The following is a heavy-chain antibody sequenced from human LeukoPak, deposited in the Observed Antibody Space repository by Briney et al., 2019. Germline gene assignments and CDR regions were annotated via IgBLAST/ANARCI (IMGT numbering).Heavy chain of an antibody. CDR2: IYHSGST. CDR1: GYSISSGYY. D-gene: IGHD4-17*01. J-gene: IGHJ5*02. CDR3: ARAKTTATTWFDP. Sequence: PSETLSLTCAVSGYSISSGYYWGWIRQPPGKGLEWIGSIYHSGSTYYNPSLKSRVTISVDTSKNQFSLKLSSVTAADTAVYYCARAKTTATTWFDPWGQGTLVTVSS. V-gene: IGHV4-38-2*01.